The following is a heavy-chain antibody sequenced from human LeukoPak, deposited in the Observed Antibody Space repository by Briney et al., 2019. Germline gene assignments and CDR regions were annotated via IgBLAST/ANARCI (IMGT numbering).Heavy chain of an antibody. J-gene: IGHJ4*02. CDR3: ARGSRGLVTMIVE. CDR1: GFTFSSYW. Sequence: GGALRLSCAASGFTFSSYWMSWVRQAPGKGLEWVSSISSSSSYIYYADSVKGRFTISRDNAKNSLYLQMNSLRAEDTAVYYCARGSRGLVTMIVEWGQGTLVTVSS. V-gene: IGHV3-21*01. D-gene: IGHD3-22*01. CDR2: ISSSSSYI.